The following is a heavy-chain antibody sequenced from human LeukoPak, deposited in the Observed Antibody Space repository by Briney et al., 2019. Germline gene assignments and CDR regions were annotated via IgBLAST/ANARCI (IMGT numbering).Heavy chain of an antibody. Sequence: GGSLRLSCAASGFTFSSYAMSWVRQAPGKGLEWVSAISGSGGSTYYADSVKGRFTISRDNSKNTLYLQMNSLRAEDTAVYYCAKDGYYDSSGYLYYYYGMDVWGQGTMVTVSS. D-gene: IGHD3-22*01. J-gene: IGHJ6*02. CDR3: AKDGYYDSSGYLYYYYGMDV. CDR1: GFTFSSYA. V-gene: IGHV3-23*01. CDR2: ISGSGGST.